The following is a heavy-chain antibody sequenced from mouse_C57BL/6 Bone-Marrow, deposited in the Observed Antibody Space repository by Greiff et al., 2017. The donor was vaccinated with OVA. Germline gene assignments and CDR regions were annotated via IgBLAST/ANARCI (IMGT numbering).Heavy chain of an antibody. CDR2: ISDGGSYT. CDR3: ARDPYGSSPYYFDY. J-gene: IGHJ2*01. D-gene: IGHD1-1*01. V-gene: IGHV5-4*01. Sequence: EVKLVESGGGLVKPGGSLKLSCAASGFTFSSYAMSWVRQTPEKRLEWVATISDGGSYTYYPDNVKGRFTISRDNAKNNLYLQMSHLKSEDTAMYYCARDPYGSSPYYFDYWGQGTTLTVSS. CDR1: GFTFSSYA.